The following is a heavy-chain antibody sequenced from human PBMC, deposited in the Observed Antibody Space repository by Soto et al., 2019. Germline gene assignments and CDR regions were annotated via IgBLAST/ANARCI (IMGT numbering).Heavy chain of an antibody. Sequence: SETLSLTCTVSGGSISSYYWSWIRQPAGKGLEWIGYIYYSGSTYYNPSLRSRVTISVDTSKNQFSLNLSSVTAADTAVYYCARAGHSSSSEGANWFDPWGQGTLVTVSS. CDR3: ARAGHSSSSEGANWFDP. CDR1: GGSISSYY. CDR2: IYYSGST. V-gene: IGHV4-59*06. J-gene: IGHJ5*02. D-gene: IGHD6-6*01.